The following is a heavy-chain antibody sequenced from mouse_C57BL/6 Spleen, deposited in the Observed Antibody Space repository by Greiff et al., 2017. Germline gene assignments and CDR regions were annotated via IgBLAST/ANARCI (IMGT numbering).Heavy chain of an antibody. CDR3: ARKEGGDYYGSSPAYYYAMDY. CDR1: GFSLTSYG. V-gene: IGHV2-2*01. CDR2: IWSGGST. J-gene: IGHJ4*01. D-gene: IGHD1-1*01. Sequence: QVQLQQSGPGLVQPSQSLSITCTVSGFSLTSYGVHWVRQSPGKGLEWLGVIWSGGSTDYNAAFISRLSISKDNSKSQVFFKMNSLQADDTAIYYCARKEGGDYYGSSPAYYYAMDYWGQGTSVTVSS.